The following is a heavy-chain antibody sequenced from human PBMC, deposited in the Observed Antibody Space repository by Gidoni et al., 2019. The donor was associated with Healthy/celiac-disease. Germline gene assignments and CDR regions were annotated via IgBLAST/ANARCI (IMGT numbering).Heavy chain of an antibody. D-gene: IGHD5-12*01. V-gene: IGHV4-39*01. CDR3: ATGGYSGYDWGRYFDL. J-gene: IGHJ2*01. CDR2: IYYSGST. Sequence: LQLQESGPGLVKPSETLSPTCTVSGGSISRSSYYWGWIRQPQGKGLEWIGSIYYSGSTYYNPSLKSRVTISVDTSKSQFSLKLSSVTAADTAVYYCATGGYSGYDWGRYFDLWGRGTLVTVSS. CDR1: GGSISRSSYY.